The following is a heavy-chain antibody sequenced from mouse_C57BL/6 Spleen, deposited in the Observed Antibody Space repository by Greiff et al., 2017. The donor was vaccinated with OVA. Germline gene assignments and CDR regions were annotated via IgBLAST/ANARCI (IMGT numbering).Heavy chain of an antibody. CDR2: INYDGSST. CDR1: GFTFSDYY. CDR3: ARDSRYAMDY. V-gene: IGHV5-16*01. Sequence: EVMLVESEGGLVQPGSSMKLSCTASGFTFSDYYMAWVRQVPEKGLEWVANINYDGSSTYYLDSLKSRFIISRDNAKNILYLQMSSLKSEDTATYYCARDSRYAMDYWGQGTSVTVSS. J-gene: IGHJ4*01.